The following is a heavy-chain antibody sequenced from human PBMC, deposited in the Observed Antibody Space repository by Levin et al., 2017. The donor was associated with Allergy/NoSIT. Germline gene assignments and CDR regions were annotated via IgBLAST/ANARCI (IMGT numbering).Heavy chain of an antibody. J-gene: IGHJ6*02. V-gene: IGHV3-7*01. D-gene: IGHD3-16*02. CDR2: IKQDGSET. CDR3: AREEGWGYHYGMDV. CDR1: GFPFTSFW. Sequence: TLSLTCAASGFPFTSFWMTWVRQAPGKGLEWVANIKQDGSETYYVDSVKGRFTISRDNAKNSVYLQMNSLRVDDTAVYYCAREEGWGYHYGMDVWGQGTTVTVSS.